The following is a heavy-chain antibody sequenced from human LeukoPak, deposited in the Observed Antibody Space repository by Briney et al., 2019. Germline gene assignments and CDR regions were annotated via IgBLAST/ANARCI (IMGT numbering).Heavy chain of an antibody. CDR2: INPNGGGT. V-gene: IGHV1-2*02. D-gene: IGHD2-15*01. CDR3: ARVGYCSGGGCPYYFDL. Sequence: ASVKVSCKASGYTFTGYYTHWVRQAPGQGLEWMGWINPNGGGTNYAHKFQGRVTMTRDTSISTAYMELSSLRSDDTAVYYCARVGYCSGGGCPYYFDLWGQGTLVTVSS. CDR1: GYTFTGYY. J-gene: IGHJ4*02.